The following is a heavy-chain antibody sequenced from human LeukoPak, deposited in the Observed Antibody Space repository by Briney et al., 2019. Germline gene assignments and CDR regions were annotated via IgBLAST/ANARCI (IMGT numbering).Heavy chain of an antibody. CDR3: AREGRDGYNLDY. CDR2: IYHSGST. D-gene: IGHD5-24*01. J-gene: IGHJ4*02. CDR1: GGSSFDTKW. V-gene: IGHV4-4*02. Sequence: AETLCLTCAVSGGSSFDTKWWSWLCQPPGKGLEWIGEIYHSGSTNYNPYLHTRVTMSVDKSNNHFSLKLTSVTAADTAVYYCAREGRDGYNLDYWGQATVASASS.